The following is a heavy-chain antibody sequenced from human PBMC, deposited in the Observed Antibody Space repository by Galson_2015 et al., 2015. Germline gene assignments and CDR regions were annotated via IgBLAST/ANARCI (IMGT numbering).Heavy chain of an antibody. V-gene: IGHV3-48*02. CDR1: GFTFNIYS. CDR2: ITSDERTI. J-gene: IGHJ4*01. Sequence: SLRLSCAASGFTFNIYSMNWVRQAPGKGLEWVSYITSDERTINYADSVKGRFTISRDNAKNSLSLRMNSLRDEDTAVYYCARSVAGSFDYWGHGTLVTVSS. CDR3: ARSVAGSFDY. D-gene: IGHD6-19*01.